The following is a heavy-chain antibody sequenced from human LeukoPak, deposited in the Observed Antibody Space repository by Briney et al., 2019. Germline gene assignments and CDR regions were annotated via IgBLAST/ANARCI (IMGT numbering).Heavy chain of an antibody. Sequence: PSQALSLTCTVSGGSISSGGYYWSWIRQPPGKGLEWIGYIYYSGSTNYNPSLKSRVTISVDTSKNQFSLKLSSVTAADTAVYYCARGYSGYVLDYWGQGTLVTVSS. CDR2: IYYSGST. J-gene: IGHJ4*02. D-gene: IGHD5-12*01. CDR3: ARGYSGYVLDY. V-gene: IGHV4-61*08. CDR1: GGSISSGGYY.